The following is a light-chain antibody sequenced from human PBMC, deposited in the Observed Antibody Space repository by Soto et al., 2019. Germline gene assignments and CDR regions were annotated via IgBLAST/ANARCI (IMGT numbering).Light chain of an antibody. Sequence: EIVLTQSPATLSLSPGERATLSCWASQSVGRSLAWYQQKPGQAPRLLINDASNRATGIPARFGGSGSGTDFTLTISSLEPEDFAVYSCQQRNDWPLTFGGGTKVEIK. J-gene: IGKJ4*01. CDR1: QSVGRS. V-gene: IGKV3-11*01. CDR2: DAS. CDR3: QQRNDWPLT.